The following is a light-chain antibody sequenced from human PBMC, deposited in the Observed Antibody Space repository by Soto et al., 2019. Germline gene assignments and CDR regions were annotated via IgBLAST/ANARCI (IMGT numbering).Light chain of an antibody. V-gene: IGKV1-5*01. J-gene: IGKJ1*01. CDR2: DAS. CDR3: HQFAISTT. Sequence: DIQMTQSPSTLYASVGDRVTITCRASQSIGTWFAWYQHRPGKAPSLLIYDASTLRSGVPSRFSGSGSGTEFTLTISSLQADDFATYYCHQFAISTTFCQGTKVDIK. CDR1: QSIGTW.